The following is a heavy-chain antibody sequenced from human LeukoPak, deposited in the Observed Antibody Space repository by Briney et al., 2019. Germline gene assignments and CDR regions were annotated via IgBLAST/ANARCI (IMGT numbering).Heavy chain of an antibody. D-gene: IGHD3-9*01. J-gene: IGHJ3*02. CDR3: ARGPYYDILTGYVGAFDI. CDR2: ISSSSSYI. Sequence: PGGSLRLSCAASGFTFSSYSMNWVRQAPGKGLEWVSSISSSSSYIYYADSVKGRFTISGDNAKNSLYLQMNSLRAEDTAVYYCARGPYYDILTGYVGAFDIWGQGTMVTVSS. V-gene: IGHV3-21*01. CDR1: GFTFSSYS.